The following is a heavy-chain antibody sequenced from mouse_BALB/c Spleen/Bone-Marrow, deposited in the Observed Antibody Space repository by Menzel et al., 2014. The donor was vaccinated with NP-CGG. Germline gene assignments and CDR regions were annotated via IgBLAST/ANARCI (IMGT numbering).Heavy chain of an antibody. D-gene: IGHD2-4*01. CDR3: ARCGGLRDFDY. CDR2: IYPGSGST. CDR1: GYTFTDYV. V-gene: IGHV1-77*01. Sequence: VQLQESGPELVKPGASVKMSCKASGYTFTDYVISWVKQRTGQGLEWIGEIYPGSGSTYYNEKFKGKATLTADKSSNTAYMQLSSLTSGDSAVYFCARCGGLRDFDYCGQGTTLTVSS. J-gene: IGHJ2*01.